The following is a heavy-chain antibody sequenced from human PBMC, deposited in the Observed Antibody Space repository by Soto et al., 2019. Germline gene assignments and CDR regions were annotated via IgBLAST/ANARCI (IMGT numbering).Heavy chain of an antibody. J-gene: IGHJ6*03. CDR1: GESFNEYY. Sequence: QVQLVQSGAEVRKPGASVTVSCRSAGESFNEYYIHWVRQAPGQGFEWLGWINPNGGGTKYAQKLQGWVSMTRDPSIRTVYMQLRRLRADATAVYYCARESGCATATLDYYCFYTDVWGTGTTVTFSS. D-gene: IGHD1-26*01. CDR3: ARESGCATATLDYYCFYTDV. CDR2: INPNGGGT. V-gene: IGHV1-2*04.